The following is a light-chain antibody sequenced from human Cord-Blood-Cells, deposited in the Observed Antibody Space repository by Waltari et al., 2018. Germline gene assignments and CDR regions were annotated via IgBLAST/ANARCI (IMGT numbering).Light chain of an antibody. CDR2: EFS. CDR1: TSDVGSYNR. CDR3: SSYTSSSTYV. Sequence: QSALTHPPSVSGSPGQSVTISCTGTTSDVGSYNRVPWYQQPPGTAPKLMIYEFSNRPSGVPDRFSGSKSGNTASLTISGLQAEDEADYYCSSYTSSSTYVFGTGTKVTVL. J-gene: IGLJ1*01. V-gene: IGLV2-18*02.